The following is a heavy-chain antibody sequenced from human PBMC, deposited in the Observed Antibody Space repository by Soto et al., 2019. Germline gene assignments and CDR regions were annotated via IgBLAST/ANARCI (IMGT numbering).Heavy chain of an antibody. CDR3: ERSSVPPYGSRTSCYSVDY. CDR2: PNAGNGNT. Sequence: QVQLVQSGAEVKKPGASVKLSCKAAGYSFTTFGIHWVRQAPGQRPEWVGWPNAGNGNTRSSQRVQGRIINTGDTTANTVYMEVRDLRSEDTSVYYCERSSVPPYGSRTSCYSVDYWGQITLVTVSS. CDR1: GYSFTTFG. V-gene: IGHV1-3*01. D-gene: IGHD2-2*01. J-gene: IGHJ4*02.